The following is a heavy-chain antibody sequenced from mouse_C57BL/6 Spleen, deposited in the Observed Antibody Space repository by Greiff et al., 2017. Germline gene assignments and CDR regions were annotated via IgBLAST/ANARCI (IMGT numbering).Heavy chain of an antibody. CDR3: ARQTTVVTAQATEYAMDY. Sequence: VQGVESGPGLVAPSQSLSITCTVSGFSLTSYGVHWVRQSPGKGLEWLVVIWSDGSTTYNSALKSRLSISKDNSKSQVFLKMNSLQTDDTAMYYCARQTTVVTAQATEYAMDYWGQGTSVTVSS. D-gene: IGHD3-2*02. CDR1: GFSLTSYG. J-gene: IGHJ4*01. V-gene: IGHV2-6-1*01. CDR2: IWSDGST.